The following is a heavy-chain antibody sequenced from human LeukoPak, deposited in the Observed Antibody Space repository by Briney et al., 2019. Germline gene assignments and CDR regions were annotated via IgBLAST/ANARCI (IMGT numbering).Heavy chain of an antibody. J-gene: IGHJ4*02. CDR1: GFTFHTYG. V-gene: IGHV3-48*04. CDR3: ARELWFDY. Sequence: PGGSLRLSCAASGFTFHTYGMNWVRQVPGKGLEWVSKISSSSSTIDYADSVKGRFTISRDNAKTSLYLQMNSLRAEDTAVYYCARELWFDYWGQGTLVTVSS. D-gene: IGHD5-18*01. CDR2: ISSSSSTI.